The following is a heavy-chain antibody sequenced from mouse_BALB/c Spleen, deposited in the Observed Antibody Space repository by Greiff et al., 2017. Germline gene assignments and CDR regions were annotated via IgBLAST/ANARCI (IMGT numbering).Heavy chain of an antibody. CDR2: ISYSGST. V-gene: IGHV3-8*02. Sequence: EVKLMESGPSLVKPSQTLSLTCSVTGDSITSGYWNWIRKFPGNKLEYMGYISYSGSTYYNPSLKSRISITRDTSKNQYYLQLNSVTTEDTATYYCARLNEGYYYAMDYWGQGTSVTVSA. CDR3: ARLNEGYYYAMDY. CDR1: GDSITSGY. J-gene: IGHJ4*01. D-gene: IGHD2-3*01.